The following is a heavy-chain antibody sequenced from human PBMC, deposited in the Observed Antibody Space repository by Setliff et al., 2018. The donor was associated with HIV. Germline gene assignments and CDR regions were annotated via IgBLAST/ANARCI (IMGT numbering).Heavy chain of an antibody. D-gene: IGHD3-10*01. J-gene: IGHJ6*03. Sequence: SVKVSCKASGGTFSRNPISWVRQAPGQGLEWMGGITPIFGTTKYAQKFQGRVTITADESRTTAYLDLNSLSSEDTAVYYCATAGEMATIGYSYYYMGVWGKGTTVTVSS. CDR3: ATAGEMATIGYSYYYMGV. CDR2: ITPIFGTT. V-gene: IGHV1-69*13. CDR1: GGTFSRNP.